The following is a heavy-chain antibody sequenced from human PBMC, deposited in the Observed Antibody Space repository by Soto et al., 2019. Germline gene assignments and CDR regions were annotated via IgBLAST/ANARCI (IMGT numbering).Heavy chain of an antibody. CDR3: ATSFRYFDN. CDR1: GSISTTTP. Sequence: GGSLRLSCAASGSISTTTPLSWVRQAPGKGLEWVSTISGRGTNTYYADSVKGRFIISRDNLKNTVNLQMNGLGVEDTAIYYCATSFRYFDNWGQGTRVTVSS. J-gene: IGHJ4*02. CDR2: ISGRGTNT. V-gene: IGHV3-23*01.